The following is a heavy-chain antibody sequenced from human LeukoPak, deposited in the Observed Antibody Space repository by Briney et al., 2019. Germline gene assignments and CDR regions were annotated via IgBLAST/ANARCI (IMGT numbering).Heavy chain of an antibody. V-gene: IGHV3-30*18. J-gene: IGHJ4*02. CDR2: VSYDGSNK. Sequence: GGSLRLPCAASGFTFSSYAMHWVRQAPGKGLEWVAVVSYDGSNKYYADSVKGRFTISRDNSKNTLYLQMDSLRGEDTAVYYCAKDLRTIVAVAGTLDSWGQGTLVTVSS. CDR3: AKDLRTIVAVAGTLDS. CDR1: GFTFSSYA. D-gene: IGHD6-19*01.